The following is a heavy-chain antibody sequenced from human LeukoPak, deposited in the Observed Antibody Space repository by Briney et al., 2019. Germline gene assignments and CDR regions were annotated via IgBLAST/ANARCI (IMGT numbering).Heavy chain of an antibody. V-gene: IGHV3-30*02. CDR1: GFTFSSFG. Sequence: GGSLRLSCAASGFTFSSFGMNWVRQAPGRGLEWVTFIRYDGIAIQYADSVKGRFTISRDNSKNTLYLQMNSLRAEDTAVYYCARADTAMDRWIDYWGQGTLVTVSS. CDR2: IRYDGIAI. D-gene: IGHD5-18*01. J-gene: IGHJ4*02. CDR3: ARADTAMDRWIDY.